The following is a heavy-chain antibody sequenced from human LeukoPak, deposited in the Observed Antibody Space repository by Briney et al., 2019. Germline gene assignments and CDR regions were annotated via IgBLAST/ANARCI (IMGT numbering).Heavy chain of an antibody. J-gene: IGHJ4*02. V-gene: IGHV3-30*02. CDR3: AKDRRTGLAALIVVVVAATPPDY. D-gene: IGHD2-15*01. CDR1: GFTFSSYG. CDR2: IRYDGSNK. Sequence: PGGSLRLSCAASGFTFSSYGMHWVRQAPGKGLAWVAFIRYDGSNKYYADSVKGRFTISRDNSKNTLYLQMNSLRAEDTAVYYCAKDRRTGLAALIVVVVAATPPDYWGQGTLVTVSS.